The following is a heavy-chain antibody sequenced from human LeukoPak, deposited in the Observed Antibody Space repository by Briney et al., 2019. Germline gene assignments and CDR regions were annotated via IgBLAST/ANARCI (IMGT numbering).Heavy chain of an antibody. CDR1: GFTFSSYG. CDR2: IWYDGSNK. D-gene: IGHD3-22*01. V-gene: IGHV3-33*01. J-gene: IGHJ4*02. CDR3: ARSAREVVIEREYYFDY. Sequence: GGSLRLSCAASGFTFSSYGMHWVRQAPGKGLEWVAVIWYDGSNKYYADSVKGRFTISRDNSKNTLYLQMNSLRAEDTAVYYCARSAREVVIEREYYFDYWGQGTLVTVSS.